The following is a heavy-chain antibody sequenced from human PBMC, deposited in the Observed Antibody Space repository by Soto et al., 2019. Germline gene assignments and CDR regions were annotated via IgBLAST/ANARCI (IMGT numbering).Heavy chain of an antibody. CDR1: GFTFSYYW. CDR3: AREYGLEMATLDF. CDR2: IHSDGSST. Sequence: GGSLRLSRAASGFTFSYYWMHWVRQAPGKGLVWVSRIHSDGSSTTYADFVKGRFIISRDNARNTVDLQMNSVRVEDMAVYYCAREYGLEMATLDFWGQGTLVTVSS. D-gene: IGHD5-12*01. V-gene: IGHV3-74*01. J-gene: IGHJ4*02.